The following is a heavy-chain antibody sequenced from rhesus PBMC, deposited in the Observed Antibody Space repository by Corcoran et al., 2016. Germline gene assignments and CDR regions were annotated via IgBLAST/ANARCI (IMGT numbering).Heavy chain of an antibody. Sequence: QVQLQESGPGLVKPSETLSLTCAVSGGSVSSSNWWSWIRQPPGKGLEWIGYIYGSSTSTNYNPSLKSRVTISKDTSKNQFSLKLSSVTAADTAVYYCARVLAGDWGQGVLVTVSS. CDR3: ARVLAGD. CDR1: GGSVSSSNW. V-gene: IGHV4S10*01. D-gene: IGHD6-25*01. J-gene: IGHJ4*01. CDR2: IYGSSTST.